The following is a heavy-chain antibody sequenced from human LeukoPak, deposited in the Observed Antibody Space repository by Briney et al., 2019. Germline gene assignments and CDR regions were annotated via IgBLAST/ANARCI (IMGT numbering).Heavy chain of an antibody. CDR1: GYTFTGYY. CDR3: ARAFQSLGGLSLPDY. CDR2: IHPSTGNP. D-gene: IGHD3-16*02. V-gene: IGHV7-4-1*02. Sequence: ASVKVSCKASGYTFTGYYMHWVRQAPGQGLEWMGWIHPSTGNPTYAQGFTGRFVFSLDTSVSTTYLQISSLKAEDTAVYYCARAFQSLGGLSLPDYWGQGTLVTVSS. J-gene: IGHJ4*02.